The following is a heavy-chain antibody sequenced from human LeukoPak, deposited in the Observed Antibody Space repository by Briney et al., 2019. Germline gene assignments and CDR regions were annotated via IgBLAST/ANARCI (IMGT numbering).Heavy chain of an antibody. J-gene: IGHJ4*02. CDR3: AKDRRGYSGYADY. D-gene: IGHD5-12*01. V-gene: IGHV3-23*01. CDR2: ISGSGGST. Sequence: HPGGSLRLSCAASGFTFSSYAMSWVRQAPGKGLEWGSTISGSGGSTYYADSVKGRFTISRDNSKNTLYLQMNSLRAEDTAVYYCAKDRRGYSGYADYWGQGTLVTVSS. CDR1: GFTFSSYA.